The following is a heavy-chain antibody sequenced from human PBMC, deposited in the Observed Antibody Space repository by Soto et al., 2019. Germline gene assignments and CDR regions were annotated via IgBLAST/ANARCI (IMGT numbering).Heavy chain of an antibody. Sequence: PGGSQRLSCAVSELTVSNNYMSWVRQAPGKGLEWVANIKQDGSEKYYVDSVKGRFTISRDNAKNSLYLQMNSLRAEDTAVYYCARVPYSSWWDYFDYWGQGTLVTVSS. D-gene: IGHD6-6*01. V-gene: IGHV3-7*01. CDR3: ARVPYSSWWDYFDY. CDR1: ELTVSNNY. J-gene: IGHJ4*02. CDR2: IKQDGSEK.